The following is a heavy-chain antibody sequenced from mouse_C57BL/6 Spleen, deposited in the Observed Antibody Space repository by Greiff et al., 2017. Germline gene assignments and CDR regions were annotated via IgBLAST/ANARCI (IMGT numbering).Heavy chain of an antibody. Sequence: EVKLMESGGGLVQPGGSLSLSCAASGFTFTDYYMSWVRQPPGKALEWLGFIRNKANGYTTEYSASVKGRFTISRDNSQSILYLQMNALIAEDSATYYCARYGDWDGAWFAYWGQGTLVTVSA. J-gene: IGHJ3*01. CDR3: ARYGDWDGAWFAY. CDR2: IRNKANGYTT. D-gene: IGHD4-1*01. CDR1: GFTFTDYY. V-gene: IGHV7-3*01.